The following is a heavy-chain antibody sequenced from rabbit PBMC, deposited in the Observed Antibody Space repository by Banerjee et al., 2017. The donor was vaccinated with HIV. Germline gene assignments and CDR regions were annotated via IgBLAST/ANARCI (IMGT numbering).Heavy chain of an antibody. CDR3: ARDLDCVIGWNFGW. CDR1: GFPFSEKAV. CDR2: INAVTGKA. V-gene: IGHV1S45*01. Sequence: QEQLVESGGGLVKPGASLTLTCKASGFPFSEKAVMCWVRQAPGKGLTWIACINAVTGKAVYASWAKGRFTFSKTSSTTVTLQMTSLTAADTATYFCARDLDCVIGWNFGWWGPGTLVTVS. D-gene: IGHD1-1*01. J-gene: IGHJ4*01.